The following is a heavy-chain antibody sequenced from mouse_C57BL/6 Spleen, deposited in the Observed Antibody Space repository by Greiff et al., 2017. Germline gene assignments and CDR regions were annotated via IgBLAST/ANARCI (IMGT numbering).Heavy chain of an antibody. D-gene: IGHD1-1*01. J-gene: IGHJ2*01. CDR2: ISSGGSYT. CDR3: ARQGATVVATFDY. V-gene: IGHV5-6*01. CDR1: GFTFSSYG. Sequence: EVQLVESGGDLVKPGGSLKLSCAASGFTFSSYGMSWVRQTPDKRLEWVATISSGGSYTYYPDSVKGRFTISRDNAKNTLYLQMSSLKSEDTAMYYCARQGATVVATFDYWGQGTTLTVS.